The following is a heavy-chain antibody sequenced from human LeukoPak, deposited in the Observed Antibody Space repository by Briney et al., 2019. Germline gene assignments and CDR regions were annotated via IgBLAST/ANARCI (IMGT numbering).Heavy chain of an antibody. D-gene: IGHD3-3*01. CDR3: ARKGDDFWSGYYRHNWFDP. V-gene: IGHV4-39*01. J-gene: IGHJ5*02. Sequence: SETLSLTCTVSGGSISSSSYYWGWIRQPPGKGLEWIVSIYYSGSTYYNPSLKSRVTISVDTSKKKFSLKLSSVTAADTALNYCARKGDDFWSGYYRHNWFDPWGQGTLVTVSS. CDR1: GGSISSSSYY. CDR2: IYYSGST.